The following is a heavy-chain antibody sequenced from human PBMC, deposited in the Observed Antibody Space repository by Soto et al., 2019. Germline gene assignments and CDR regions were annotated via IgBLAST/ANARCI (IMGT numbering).Heavy chain of an antibody. D-gene: IGHD2-15*01. CDR1: GYTFTSYG. CDR2: ISAYNGNT. J-gene: IGHJ3*02. Sequence: ASVKVSCNASGYTFTSYGISLVRQAPGQGLEWMGWISAYNGNTNYAQKLQGRVTMTTDTSTSTAYMELRSLRSDDTAVYYCARVAATEAAFDIWGQGTMVTVSS. V-gene: IGHV1-18*01. CDR3: ARVAATEAAFDI.